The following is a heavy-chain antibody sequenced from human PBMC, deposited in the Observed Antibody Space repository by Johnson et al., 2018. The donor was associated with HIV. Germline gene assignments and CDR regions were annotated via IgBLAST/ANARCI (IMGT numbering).Heavy chain of an antibody. D-gene: IGHD3-16*02. J-gene: IGHJ3*02. V-gene: IGHV3-66*02. CDR1: GFTVSSNY. Sequence: MLLVESGGGLVQPGGSLRLSCAASGFTVSSNYMSWVRQAPGKGLEWVSGINCNGGSTGYADSVKGRFTISRDNSKNTLYLQMNSLRAEDTDVYYCAKVAIWGTYRYNLGDTYDIWGQGTMVTVSS. CDR3: AKVAIWGTYRYNLGDTYDI. CDR2: NCNGGST.